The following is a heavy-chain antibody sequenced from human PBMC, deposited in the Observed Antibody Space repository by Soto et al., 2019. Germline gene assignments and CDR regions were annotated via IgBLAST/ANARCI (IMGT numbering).Heavy chain of an antibody. J-gene: IGHJ6*02. D-gene: IGHD2-2*01. CDR3: ARVVGGYYYGMDV. Sequence: QVQLQESGPGLVKPSGTLSLTCAVSGGSISSSNWWSWVRQPPGKGLEWIGEIYHSGSTNYNPSLKGRVTISVDKSKTQFSLKLSSVTAADTAVYYCARVVGGYYYGMDVWGQGTTVTVSS. CDR1: GGSISSSNW. V-gene: IGHV4-4*02. CDR2: IYHSGST.